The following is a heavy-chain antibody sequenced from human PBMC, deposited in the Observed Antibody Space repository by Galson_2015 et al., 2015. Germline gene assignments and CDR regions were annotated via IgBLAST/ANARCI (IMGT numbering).Heavy chain of an antibody. Sequence: SLRLSCAASGFTFSSYGMHWVRQAPGKGLEWVAVISYDGSNKYYADSVKGRFTISRDNAQNSLYLQMNSLRDEDTAVYYCAPFWGGSFTWDYWGQGTLVTVSS. CDR3: APFWGGSFTWDY. J-gene: IGHJ4*02. D-gene: IGHD1-26*01. V-gene: IGHV3-30*03. CDR2: ISYDGSNK. CDR1: GFTFSSYG.